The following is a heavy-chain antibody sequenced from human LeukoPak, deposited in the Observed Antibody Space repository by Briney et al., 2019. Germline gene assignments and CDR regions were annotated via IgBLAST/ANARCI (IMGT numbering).Heavy chain of an antibody. CDR3: ARDVSGGSCYGY. D-gene: IGHD2-15*01. V-gene: IGHV1-2*02. CDR2: INPNSGGT. Sequence: ASVTVSCKASGYTFTGYYMHWVRQAPGQGLEWMGWINPNSGGTNYAQKFQGRVTMTRDTSISTAYRELSRLRSDDTAVYYCARDVSGGSCYGYWGQGTLVTVSS. CDR1: GYTFTGYY. J-gene: IGHJ4*02.